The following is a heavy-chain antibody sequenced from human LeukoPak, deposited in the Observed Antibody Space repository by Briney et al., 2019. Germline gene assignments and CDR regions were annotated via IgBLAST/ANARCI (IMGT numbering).Heavy chain of an antibody. J-gene: IGHJ3*02. CDR2: IYYSGST. CDR1: GGSISSSSYY. CDR3: ARVGPGPNPADAFDI. V-gene: IGHV4-39*07. Sequence: SETLSLTCTVSGGSISSSSYYWGWIRQPPGKGLEWIGSIYYSGSTYYNPSLKSRVTISVDTSKNQFSLKLSSVTAADTAVYYCARVGPGPNPADAFDIWGQGTMVTVSS.